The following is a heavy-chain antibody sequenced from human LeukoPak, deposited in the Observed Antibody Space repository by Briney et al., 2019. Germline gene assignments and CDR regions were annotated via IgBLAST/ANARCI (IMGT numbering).Heavy chain of an antibody. D-gene: IGHD1-26*01. Sequence: GGSLRLSCAASGFTFSSYAMSWVRQATGKGLEWVSAIFASGGSTYYAGSVKGRFTISRDKSKNTLYLQMTSLRAEDTAVYYCAKSDRVGATTNYYYYGMDVWGQGTTVTVSS. CDR3: AKSDRVGATTNYYYYGMDV. J-gene: IGHJ6*02. V-gene: IGHV3-23*01. CDR1: GFTFSSYA. CDR2: IFASGGST.